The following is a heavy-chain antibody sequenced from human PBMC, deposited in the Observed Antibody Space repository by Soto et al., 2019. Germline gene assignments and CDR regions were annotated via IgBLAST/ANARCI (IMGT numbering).Heavy chain of an antibody. CDR3: ATTGPY. J-gene: IGHJ4*02. Sequence: QVQLVESGGGVVQPGRSLRLSCAAYGFTFSSDGMHWFRQAPGKGLEWVAVIWFDGSNNFYADSVKGRFTISRDNSKNTVSLQMNSLRDEDSAAYYCATTGPYWGQGTLVTVSS. CDR1: GFTFSSDG. CDR2: IWFDGSNN. V-gene: IGHV3-33*01.